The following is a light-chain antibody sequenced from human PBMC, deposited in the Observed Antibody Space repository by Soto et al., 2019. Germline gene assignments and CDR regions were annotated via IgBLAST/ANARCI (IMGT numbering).Light chain of an antibody. Sequence: EVVMTQSPATLSRSPGERATLSCRASQSVSSSLAWYQQKPGQVPRLLIYDASTRATGIPARFSGSGSGTEFTLSISSLQSEDFAVYYCQQYNNWPPLTFGGGTKVEIK. J-gene: IGKJ4*01. V-gene: IGKV3-15*01. CDR3: QQYNNWPPLT. CDR1: QSVSSS. CDR2: DAS.